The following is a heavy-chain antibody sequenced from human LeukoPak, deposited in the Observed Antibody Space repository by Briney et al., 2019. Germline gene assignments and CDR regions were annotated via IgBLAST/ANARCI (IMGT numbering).Heavy chain of an antibody. CDR1: GGSISSYY. J-gene: IGHJ4*02. CDR3: ARGEYYFDY. Sequence: SETLSPTCTVSGGSISSYYWSWIRQPPGKGLEWIGYIYYSGSTNYNPSLKSRVTISVDTSKNQFSLKLSSVTAADTAVYYCARGEYYFDYWGQGTLVTVSS. V-gene: IGHV4-59*01. CDR2: IYYSGST. D-gene: IGHD3-10*01.